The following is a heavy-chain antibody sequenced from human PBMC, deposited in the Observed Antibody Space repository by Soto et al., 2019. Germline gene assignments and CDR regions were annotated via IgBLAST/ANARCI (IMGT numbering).Heavy chain of an antibody. CDR2: IHPGDSDT. Sequence: GESLKISCQGSGYSFTNYWVGWVRQIPGKGLEWMGIIHPGDSDTRYSPFFQGQVTISADKSISTAYLQWSSLKASDTAMYYCAREFRPYYYDSSGYPNYYYYYGMDVWGQGTTVTVSS. D-gene: IGHD3-22*01. CDR1: GYSFTNYW. CDR3: AREFRPYYYDSSGYPNYYYYYGMDV. J-gene: IGHJ6*02. V-gene: IGHV5-51*01.